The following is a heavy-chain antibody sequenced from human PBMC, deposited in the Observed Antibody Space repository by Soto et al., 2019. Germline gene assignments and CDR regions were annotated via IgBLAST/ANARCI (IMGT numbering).Heavy chain of an antibody. Sequence: SETLSLTCAVSGGSIISADSYWFWIRKHPGKGLEWIGYIAYSGDTYYNPSLRSRVTISADTSENKFSLTLKSVTAADTAVYFCARCSLVVVPAPGFDPWGRGTLVTVSS. CDR2: IAYSGDT. V-gene: IGHV4-31*11. CDR1: GGSIISADSY. J-gene: IGHJ5*02. CDR3: ARCSLVVVPAPGFDP. D-gene: IGHD2-2*01.